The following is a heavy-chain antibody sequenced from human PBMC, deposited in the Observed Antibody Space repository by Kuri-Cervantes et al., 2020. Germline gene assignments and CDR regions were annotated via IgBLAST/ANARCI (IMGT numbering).Heavy chain of an antibody. V-gene: IGHV3-48*03. D-gene: IGHD3-10*01. CDR2: ISSSGSTI. Sequence: LSLTCAASGFTFSSYEMNWVRQAPGKGLEWVSYISSSGSTIYYADSVKGRFTISRDNSKNTLYLQMNSLRAEDTAVYYCATYEGYGSGNLYYYYGMDVWGQGTTVTVSS. CDR1: GFTFSSYE. J-gene: IGHJ6*02. CDR3: ATYEGYGSGNLYYYYGMDV.